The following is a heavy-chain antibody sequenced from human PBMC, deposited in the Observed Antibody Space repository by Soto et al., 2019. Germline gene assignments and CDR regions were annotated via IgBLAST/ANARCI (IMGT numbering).Heavy chain of an antibody. CDR2: ISDSGDST. CDR1: GFTVSGNF. CDR3: ATPPQYCSSSSCYNYGMDV. D-gene: IGHD2-2*02. V-gene: IGHV3-53*01. J-gene: IGHJ6*02. Sequence: EVKLVESGGGLIQPGGSLRLSCAASGFTVSGNFVNWVRQAPGKGLEWVSIISDSGDSTYYADSVKGRFTISRDNSKNTLYLQMNSLRAEDTAVYYCATPPQYCSSSSCYNYGMDVWGQGTTVTVSS.